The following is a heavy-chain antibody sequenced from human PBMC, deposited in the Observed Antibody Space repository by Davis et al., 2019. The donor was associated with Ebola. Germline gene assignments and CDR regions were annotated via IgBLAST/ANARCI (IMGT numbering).Heavy chain of an antibody. Sequence: AGSLTLSCAASGFTFSSYAMSWVRHAPGKGLERVSAISGSGGSTYYADSVKGRFTISRDNSKNTLYLQMNSLRAEDTAVYYCTKERARTVTPNTYGKDVWGQGTTVTVSS. CDR2: ISGSGGST. V-gene: IGHV3-23*01. J-gene: IGHJ6*02. CDR3: TKERARTVTPNTYGKDV. CDR1: GFTFSSYA. D-gene: IGHD4-11*01.